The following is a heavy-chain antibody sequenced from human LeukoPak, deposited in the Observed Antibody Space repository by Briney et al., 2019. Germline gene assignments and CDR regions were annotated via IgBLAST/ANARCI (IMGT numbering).Heavy chain of an antibody. D-gene: IGHD2-15*01. CDR1: GFTFSSYS. CDR2: ISSSSSTI. Sequence: GGSLRLSCAASGFTFSSYSMNWVRQAPGKGLEWVSYISSSSSTIYYADSVKGRFTISRDNAKNSLYLQMNSLRAEDTAVYYCARGQIGGSNAFDIWGQGTMVTVSS. V-gene: IGHV3-48*01. CDR3: ARGQIGGSNAFDI. J-gene: IGHJ3*02.